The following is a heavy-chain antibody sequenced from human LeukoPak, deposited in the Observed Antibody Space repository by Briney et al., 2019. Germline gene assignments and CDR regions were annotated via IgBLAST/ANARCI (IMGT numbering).Heavy chain of an antibody. D-gene: IGHD3-22*01. CDR1: GFTVSSNY. J-gene: IGHJ4*02. CDR3: ASLETYDSSGYYQRSSYFDY. Sequence: AGGSLRLSCAASGFTVSSNYMSWVRRAPGKGLEWVSVIYSGGSTYYADSVKGRFTISRDNSKNTLYLQMNSLRAEDTAVYYCASLETYDSSGYYQRSSYFDYWGQGTLVTVSS. CDR2: IYSGGST. V-gene: IGHV3-66*01.